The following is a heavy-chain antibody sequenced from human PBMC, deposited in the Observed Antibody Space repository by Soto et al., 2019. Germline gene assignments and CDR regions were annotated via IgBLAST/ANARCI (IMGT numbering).Heavy chain of an antibody. CDR2: ISYDGSNK. V-gene: IGHV3-30-3*01. Sequence: PGGSLRLSCAASGFTFSSYAMHWVRQAPGKGLEWVAVISYDGSNKYYADSVKGRFTISRDNSKNTLYLQMNSLRAEDTAVYYCARSGLVRFLEWLLPMDVWGKGTTVTVST. D-gene: IGHD3-3*01. CDR3: ARSGLVRFLEWLLPMDV. CDR1: GFTFSSYA. J-gene: IGHJ6*04.